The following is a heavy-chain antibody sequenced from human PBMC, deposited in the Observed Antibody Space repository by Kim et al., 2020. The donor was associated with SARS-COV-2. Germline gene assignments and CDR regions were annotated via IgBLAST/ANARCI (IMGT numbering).Heavy chain of an antibody. D-gene: IGHD5-12*01. CDR1: GGSVSSGSYF. CDR2: IYYSGST. CDR3: ARDIRDPRIYHDY. Sequence: SETLSLTCTVSGGSVSSGSYFWSWIRQPPGKGLEWIGYIYYSGSTSYNPSLKSRVTISVDTSKNQFSLKLSSVTTADAAGYYCARDIRDPRIYHDYWGQGTLVTVSS. V-gene: IGHV4-61*01. J-gene: IGHJ4*02.